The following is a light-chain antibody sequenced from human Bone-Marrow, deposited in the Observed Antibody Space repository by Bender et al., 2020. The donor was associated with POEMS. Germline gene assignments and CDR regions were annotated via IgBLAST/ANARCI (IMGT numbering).Light chain of an antibody. CDR3: YSYAGDSTWV. J-gene: IGLJ3*02. Sequence: QSALTQPPSASGSPGQSVTISCTGTSSDVGGSNYVSWYQQHPGKAPKLIIYEGTERPSDISNRFSASKSGTTASLTISGLQAEDEAHYYCYSYAGDSTWVFGGGTKVTVL. CDR1: SSDVGGSNY. V-gene: IGLV2-23*01. CDR2: EGT.